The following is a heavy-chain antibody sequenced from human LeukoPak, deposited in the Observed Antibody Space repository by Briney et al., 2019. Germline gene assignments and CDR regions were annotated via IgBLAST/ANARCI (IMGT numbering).Heavy chain of an antibody. CDR1: GFTFSNYG. Sequence: GGSLGLSCAASGFTFSNYGMHWVRQAPGKGLEWVALIWYDGSNKFYADSVKGRFTISRDNSRGTLYLQMSSLRAEDTAMYYCAKDYSGRYQYFQHWGQGTLVAVSA. J-gene: IGHJ1*01. V-gene: IGHV3-33*06. CDR2: IWYDGSNK. CDR3: AKDYSGRYQYFQH. D-gene: IGHD1-26*01.